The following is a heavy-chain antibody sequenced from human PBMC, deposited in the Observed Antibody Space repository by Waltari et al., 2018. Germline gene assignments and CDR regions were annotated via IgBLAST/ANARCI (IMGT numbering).Heavy chain of an antibody. Sequence: QVQLGESGGGVVQPGSSLRLSCTVSGFPFSNYAMHWVRQSPGKGLEWVALILSDGSNKYYADSVEGRFTISRDNSKNTLYLQMNSLRGEDTAVYYCAKARDMIYDSFDYWGQGTLVTVSS. D-gene: IGHD5-12*01. CDR3: AKARDMIYDSFDY. V-gene: IGHV3-30*18. J-gene: IGHJ4*02. CDR2: ILSDGSNK. CDR1: GFPFSNYA.